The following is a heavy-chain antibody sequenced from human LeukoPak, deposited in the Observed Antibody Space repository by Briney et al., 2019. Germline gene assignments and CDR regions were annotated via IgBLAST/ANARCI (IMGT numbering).Heavy chain of an antibody. J-gene: IGHJ5*02. V-gene: IGHV3-21*01. CDR3: ARGVGVVVVVAAALYNWFDP. Sequence: GGPLRRSCAASGFTFSSYSMNWVRQAPGKGLEWVSSISSSSSYIYYADSLKGRFTISRDNAKNSLHLQMNSLRAEDTAVYYCARGVGVVVVVAAALYNWFDPWGQGTLVTVSS. CDR1: GFTFSSYS. D-gene: IGHD2-15*01. CDR2: ISSSSSYI.